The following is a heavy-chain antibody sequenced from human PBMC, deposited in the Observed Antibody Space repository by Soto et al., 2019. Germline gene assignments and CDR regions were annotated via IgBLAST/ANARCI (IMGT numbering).Heavy chain of an antibody. D-gene: IGHD3-10*01. CDR3: ARDRSSYYGSGSYYKRDYYYYRMDV. V-gene: IGHV1-69*06. J-gene: IGHJ6*02. CDR1: GGTFSNYA. Sequence: SVKVSCKASGGTFSNYAISWVRQAPGQGLEWMGGIIPIFGTANYAQKFQGRVTITADKSTSTAYMELSSLRSEDTAVYYCARDRSSYYGSGSYYKRDYYYYRMDVWGQGTTGIVAS. CDR2: IIPIFGTA.